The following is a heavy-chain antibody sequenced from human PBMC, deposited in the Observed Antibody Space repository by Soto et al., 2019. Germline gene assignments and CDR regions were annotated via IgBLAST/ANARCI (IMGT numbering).Heavy chain of an antibody. J-gene: IGHJ3*02. CDR2: IYSGGST. CDR3: AIEEMVVAFDI. Sequence: GGSLRLSCAASGFTVSSNYMSWVRQAPGKGLEWVSVIYSGGSTYYADSVKGRFTISRDNSKNTLYLQMNSLRAEDTAVYYCAIEEMVVAFDIWGQGTMVTVSS. V-gene: IGHV3-66*02. D-gene: IGHD2-8*01. CDR1: GFTVSSNY.